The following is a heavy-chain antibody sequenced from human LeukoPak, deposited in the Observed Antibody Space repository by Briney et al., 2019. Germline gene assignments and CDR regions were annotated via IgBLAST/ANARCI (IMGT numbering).Heavy chain of an antibody. Sequence: GASVKVSCKVSGYTLTELSMHWVRQAPGKGLERMGGFDPEDGETIYAQKFQGRVTMTEDTSTDTAYMELSSLRSEDTAVYYCATGWMRVDAFDIWGQGTMVTVSS. CDR1: GYTLTELS. D-gene: IGHD5-12*01. J-gene: IGHJ3*02. CDR3: ATGWMRVDAFDI. CDR2: FDPEDGET. V-gene: IGHV1-24*01.